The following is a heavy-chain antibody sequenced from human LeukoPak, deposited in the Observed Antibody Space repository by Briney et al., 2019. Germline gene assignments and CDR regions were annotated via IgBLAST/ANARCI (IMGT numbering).Heavy chain of an antibody. J-gene: IGHJ3*02. CDR1: GFTFSSYW. CDR3: AREGRFYCSSTSCYESGAFDI. Sequence: PGGSLRLSCAASGFTFSSYWMHWVRQAPGKGLVWVSRINSDGSGTSYADSVKGRFTISRDNAKNTLYLQMNSLRAEDTAVYYCAREGRFYCSSTSCYESGAFDIWGQGTMVTVSS. CDR2: INSDGSGT. D-gene: IGHD2-2*01. V-gene: IGHV3-74*01.